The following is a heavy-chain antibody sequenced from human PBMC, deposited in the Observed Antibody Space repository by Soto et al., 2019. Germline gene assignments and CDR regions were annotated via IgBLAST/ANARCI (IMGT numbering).Heavy chain of an antibody. CDR3: AGDPLGSSGNEYFQH. CDR1: GFSFSSYS. CDR2: ISSSST. J-gene: IGHJ1*01. D-gene: IGHD1-26*01. Sequence: GGSLRLSCAASGFSFSSYSMNWVRQAPGKGLEWVSSISSSSTYADSVKGRFTISRDNAKNSLYLQMNSLRVEDTAVYYCAGDPLGSSGNEYFQHWGQGTRGTVSP. V-gene: IGHV3-21*01.